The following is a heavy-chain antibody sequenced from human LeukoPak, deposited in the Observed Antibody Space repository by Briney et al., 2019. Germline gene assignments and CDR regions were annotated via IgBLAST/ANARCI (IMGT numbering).Heavy chain of an antibody. Sequence: GGSLRLSCAASGFTFDDYAMHWVRQAPGKGLEWVSGISWNSGSIGYADSVKGRFTISRDNAKNSLYLQMNSLRAEDTALYYCAKGALHDYSDYWGQGTLVSVSS. CDR3: AKGALHDYSDY. CDR2: ISWNSGSI. D-gene: IGHD4-11*01. V-gene: IGHV3-9*01. J-gene: IGHJ4*02. CDR1: GFTFDDYA.